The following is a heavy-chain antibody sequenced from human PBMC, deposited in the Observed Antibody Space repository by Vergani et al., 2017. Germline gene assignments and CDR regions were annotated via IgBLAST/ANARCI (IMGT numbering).Heavy chain of an antibody. V-gene: IGHV3-23*01. CDR3: ARDRVVVAATPRNWFDP. D-gene: IGHD2-15*01. CDR2: ISGSGGST. J-gene: IGHJ5*02. CDR1: GFTFSSYA. Sequence: EVQLLESGGGLVQPGGSLRLSCAASGFTFSSYAMSWVRQAPGKGLEWVSAISGSGGSTYYADSVKGRFTISRDNSKNTLYLQMNSLRAEDTAVYYCARDRVVVAATPRNWFDPWGQGTLVTVSS.